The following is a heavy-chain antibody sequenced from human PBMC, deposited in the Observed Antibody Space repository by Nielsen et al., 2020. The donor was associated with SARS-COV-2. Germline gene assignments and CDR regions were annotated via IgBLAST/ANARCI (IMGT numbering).Heavy chain of an antibody. V-gene: IGHV3-74*01. CDR3: ARDHYDFWSGLIMDV. CDR2: INSDGSST. Sequence: GESLKISCAASGFTFSSYWMHWVRQAPGKGLVWVSRINSDGSSTSYADSVKGRFTISRDNAKNTLYLQMNSLRAEDTAVYYCARDHYDFWSGLIMDVWGKGTTVTVSS. CDR1: GFTFSSYW. D-gene: IGHD3-3*01. J-gene: IGHJ6*03.